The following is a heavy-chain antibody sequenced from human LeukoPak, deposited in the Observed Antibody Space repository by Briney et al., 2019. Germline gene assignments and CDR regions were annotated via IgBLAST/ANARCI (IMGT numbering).Heavy chain of an antibody. V-gene: IGHV3-11*01. J-gene: IGHJ3*02. Sequence: GGSLRLSCAASGFTLSDYYMSWIRQAPGKGLEWVSYISSSGSTIYYADSVKGRFTISRDNAKNSLYLQMNSLRAEDTAVYYCARLLYGSGSYYRAPHAFDIWGQGTMVTVSS. D-gene: IGHD3-10*01. CDR2: ISSSGSTI. CDR3: ARLLYGSGSYYRAPHAFDI. CDR1: GFTLSDYY.